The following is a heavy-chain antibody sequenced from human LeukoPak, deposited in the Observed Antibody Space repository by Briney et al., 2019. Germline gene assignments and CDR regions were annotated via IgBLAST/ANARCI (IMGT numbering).Heavy chain of an antibody. CDR1: GYTFIGYY. CDR3: ARGLGWDSGTYLGA. D-gene: IGHD1-26*01. CDR2: INPNSGDT. Sequence: ASVKVSCKASGYTFIGYYMHWVRQAPRQGLEWMGWINPNSGDTNYAQKFQGRVSMTRDTSINTAYMDLSGLRSDDTALYYCARGLGWDSGTYLGAWGQGTLVTVSS. J-gene: IGHJ5*02. V-gene: IGHV1-2*02.